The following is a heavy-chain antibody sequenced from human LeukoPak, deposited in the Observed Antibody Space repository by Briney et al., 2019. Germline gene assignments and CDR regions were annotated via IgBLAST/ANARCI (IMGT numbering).Heavy chain of an antibody. V-gene: IGHV4-34*01. J-gene: IGHJ4*02. CDR2: INHSGST. CDR1: GGSISTYF. Sequence: PSETLSLTCTVSGGSISTYFWNWIRQPPGKGLDWIGEINHSGSTNYNPSLKSRVTISVDTSKNQFSLKLSSVTAADTAVYYCARGRLYCSSTSCYWNWGQGTLVTVSS. D-gene: IGHD2-2*01. CDR3: ARGRLYCSSTSCYWN.